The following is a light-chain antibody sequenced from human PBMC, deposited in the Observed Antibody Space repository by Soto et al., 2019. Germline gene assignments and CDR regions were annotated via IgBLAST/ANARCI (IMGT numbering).Light chain of an antibody. CDR3: QQYNNWLWT. CDR2: GAS. Sequence: EIVMTQSPATLSVSPGERATLSCRASQSVNSNLVWYQQKPGQAPRLLIYGASTRATSIPGRFSGSGYGTEFHLTISSLQSEDFAVYYCQQYNNWLWTFGQGTKVEIK. CDR1: QSVNSN. J-gene: IGKJ1*01. V-gene: IGKV3-15*01.